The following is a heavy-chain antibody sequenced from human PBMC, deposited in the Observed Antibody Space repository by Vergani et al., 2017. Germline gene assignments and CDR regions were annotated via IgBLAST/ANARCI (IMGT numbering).Heavy chain of an antibody. CDR1: ADSISSGSYY. J-gene: IGHJ4*02. CDR2: IYYSGLT. Sequence: QLQLQQSGPGLVKPSETLFLTCTVSADSISSGSYYWGWIRQPPGKSLEWIGSIYYSGLTYYNPSLQSRVAISVDTSKNQFSLKVTSVTAADTAVYFCARQRLGSGWSPGDFDDWGQGILVTVSS. CDR3: ARQRLGSGWSPGDFDD. V-gene: IGHV4-39*01. D-gene: IGHD6-19*01.